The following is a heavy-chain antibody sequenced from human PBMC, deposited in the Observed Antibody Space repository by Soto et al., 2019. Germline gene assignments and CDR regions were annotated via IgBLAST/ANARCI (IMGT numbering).Heavy chain of an antibody. D-gene: IGHD5-12*01. CDR3: ARGSRSGYDFLDY. CDR2: INHSGST. V-gene: IGHV4-34*01. Sequence: PSETLSLTCAVYGGSFSGYYWSWIRQPPGKGLEWIGEINHSGSTNYNPSLKSRVTISVDTSKNQFSLKLSSVTAADTAVYYCARGSRSGYDFLDYWGQGTLVTVSS. CDR1: GGSFSGYY. J-gene: IGHJ4*02.